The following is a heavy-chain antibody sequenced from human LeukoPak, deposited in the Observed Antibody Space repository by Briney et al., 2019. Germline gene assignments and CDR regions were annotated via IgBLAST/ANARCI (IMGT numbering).Heavy chain of an antibody. CDR1: GGTFSSYA. V-gene: IGHV1-69*04. CDR2: IIPIFGIA. J-gene: IGHJ5*02. D-gene: IGHD6-19*01. Sequence: SVKVSCKASGGTFSSYAISWVRQAPGQGLEWMGRIIPIFGIANYAQKFQGRVTITADKSTSTAYMELSSLRSEDTAVYYCARDRRAVALYSNWFDPWGQGTLVTVSS. CDR3: ARDRRAVALYSNWFDP.